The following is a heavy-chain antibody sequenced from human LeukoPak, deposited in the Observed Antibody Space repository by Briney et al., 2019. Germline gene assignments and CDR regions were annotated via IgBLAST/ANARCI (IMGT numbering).Heavy chain of an antibody. CDR1: GGSFSGYY. Sequence: SETLSLTCAVYGGSFSGYYWSWIRQPPGKGLEWIGEINHSGSTNYNPSLKSRVTISVDTSKNQFSLKLSSVTAADTAVYYCASKETYDRSGYYVYWGQGTLVTVSS. D-gene: IGHD3-22*01. CDR2: INHSGST. CDR3: ASKETYDRSGYYVY. J-gene: IGHJ4*02. V-gene: IGHV4-34*01.